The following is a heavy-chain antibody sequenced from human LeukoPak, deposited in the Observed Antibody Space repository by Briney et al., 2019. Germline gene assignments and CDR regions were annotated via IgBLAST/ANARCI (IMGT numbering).Heavy chain of an antibody. J-gene: IGHJ4*02. Sequence: SQTLSLTCTVSGGSISSDAYYWSWIRQHPGKGLEWSGYLYYSGSTFYTPSLKSRVTISVDTSKNQFSLKLSSVTAADTAVYYCARVPWFPISYYLDYWGQGTLVTVSS. CDR1: GGSISSDAYY. CDR3: ARVPWFPISYYLDY. D-gene: IGHD3-10*01. CDR2: LYYSGST. V-gene: IGHV4-31*03.